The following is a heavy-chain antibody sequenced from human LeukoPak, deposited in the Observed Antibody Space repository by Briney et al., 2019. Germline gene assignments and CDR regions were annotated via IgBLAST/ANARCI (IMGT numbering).Heavy chain of an antibody. CDR2: IKGDGSEK. J-gene: IGHJ4*02. CDR1: GYSFTSYW. V-gene: IGHV3-7*05. CDR3: AKFPYGDYVHY. D-gene: IGHD4-17*01. Sequence: GESLKISCKGSGYSFTSYWIGWVRQAPGKGLEWVANIKGDGSEKYHVDSVKGRFTISRDNAKNSLYLQMNSLRAEDTAVYYCAKFPYGDYVHYWGQGTLVTVSS.